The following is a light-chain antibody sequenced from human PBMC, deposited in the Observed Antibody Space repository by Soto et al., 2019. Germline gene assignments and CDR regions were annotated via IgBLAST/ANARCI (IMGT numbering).Light chain of an antibody. CDR3: SSYTSSSIDYV. CDR2: EVS. J-gene: IGLJ1*01. CDR1: SSDVGGYNY. Sequence: QSALTQPASVSGSPGQSITISCTGTSSDVGGYNYVSWYQQHPGKAPKLMIYEVSNRPSGVSNRFSGSKSGNTASLTISGLQAEAGADYYCSSYTSSSIDYVFGTGTKVTVL. V-gene: IGLV2-14*01.